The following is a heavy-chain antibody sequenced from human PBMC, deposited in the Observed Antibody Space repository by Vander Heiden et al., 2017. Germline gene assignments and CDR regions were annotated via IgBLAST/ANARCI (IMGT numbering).Heavy chain of an antibody. D-gene: IGHD4-17*01. J-gene: IGHJ4*02. CDR2: IIPIFGTA. CDR3: ATVCYDYGDYCFDY. V-gene: IGHV1-69*01. Sequence: QVQLVPPGAELQQPASSVKGSCKVSGGTFGSYAISWVRQAPGQGLEWMGGIIPIFGTANYAQKFQGRVTITADESTSTAYMELSSLRSEDTAVYYCATVCYDYGDYCFDYWGQGTLVTVSS. CDR1: GGTFGSYA.